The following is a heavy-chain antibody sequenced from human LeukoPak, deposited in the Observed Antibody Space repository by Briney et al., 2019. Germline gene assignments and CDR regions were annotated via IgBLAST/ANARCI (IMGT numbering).Heavy chain of an antibody. CDR2: ISGSGGST. CDR1: GFIFSRYA. CDR3: ARGIRFLESYFDY. J-gene: IGHJ4*02. V-gene: IGHV3-23*01. D-gene: IGHD3-3*01. Sequence: GGSLRLSCAASGFIFSRYAMTWVRQAPGKGLEWVSSISGSGGSTYYADSVKGRFTISRDTSKSTLYLQMSSLRAEDTAVYYCARGIRFLESYFDYWGQGTLVTVSS.